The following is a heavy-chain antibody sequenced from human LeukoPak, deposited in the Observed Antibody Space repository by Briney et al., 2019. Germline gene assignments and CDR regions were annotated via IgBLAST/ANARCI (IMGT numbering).Heavy chain of an antibody. CDR1: GFIFTSYG. Sequence: GGSLRLSCAASGFIFTSYGMHWVRQAPGKGPEWVAVVWFDGSKKYYADSVKGRFTISRDNSKNTVYLQISSLRAEDTAVYYCTRDSGNWFDPWGQGTLVTVSS. CDR3: TRDSGNWFDP. J-gene: IGHJ5*02. V-gene: IGHV3-33*01. CDR2: VWFDGSKK.